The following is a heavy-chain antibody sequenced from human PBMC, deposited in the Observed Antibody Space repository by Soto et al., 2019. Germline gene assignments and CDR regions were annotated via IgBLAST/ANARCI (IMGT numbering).Heavy chain of an antibody. CDR1: GVSFTRYY. CDR2: VYYSGIT. D-gene: IGHD3-10*01. CDR3: VRDLTVGGFCDP. V-gene: IGHV4-59*01. Sequence: SATTSLTWHFSGVSFTRYYWTLIRQPPGKGPEWIGYVYYSGITNYNPSLKSRVTMSVDTSKNQFSLKLTSVTAADMAVYYCVRDLTVGGFCDPWGQATLVTVSA. J-gene: IGHJ5*02.